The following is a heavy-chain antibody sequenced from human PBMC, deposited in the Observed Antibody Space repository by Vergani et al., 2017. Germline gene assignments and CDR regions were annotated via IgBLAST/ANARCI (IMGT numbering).Heavy chain of an antibody. CDR1: GFTFSSYE. CDR3: ARRARYYYDSSGYSYFDY. D-gene: IGHD3-22*01. J-gene: IGHJ4*02. Sequence: VQLVESGGGLVQPGGSLRLSCAASGFTFSSYEMNWIRQPPGKGLEWIGSIYYSGSTYYNPSLKSRVTISVDTSKNQFSLKLSSVTAADTAVYYCARRARYYYDSSGYSYFDYWGQGTLVTVSS. CDR2: IYYSGST. V-gene: IGHV4-39*01.